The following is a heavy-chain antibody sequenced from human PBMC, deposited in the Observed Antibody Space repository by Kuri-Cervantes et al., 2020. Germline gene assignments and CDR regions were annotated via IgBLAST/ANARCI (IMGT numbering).Heavy chain of an antibody. V-gene: IGHV3-21*01. J-gene: IGHJ6*02. D-gene: IGHD3-10*01. CDR3: ARGPYFGSGSQMVDV. CDR1: GFTFSSYS. Sequence: GGSLRLSCAASGFTFSSYSMNWVRQAPGKGLEWVSSISSSSSYIYYADSVKGRFTISRDNAKNSLYLQMNSPRVEDTAVYYCARGPYFGSGSQMVDVWGQGTTVTVSS. CDR2: ISSSSSYI.